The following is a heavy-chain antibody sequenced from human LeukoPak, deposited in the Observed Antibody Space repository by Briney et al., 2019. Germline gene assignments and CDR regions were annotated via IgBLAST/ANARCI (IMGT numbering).Heavy chain of an antibody. CDR1: GFTFSSYA. Sequence: GGSLRLPCAASGFTFSSYAMSWVRQAPGKGLEWVSAISGSGGSTYYADPVKGRFTISRDNAKNTVYLQMNSLRAEDTAVYYCAKGEGNIASQFDPWGQGTLVTVSS. CDR3: AKGEGNIASQFDP. J-gene: IGHJ5*02. V-gene: IGHV3-23*01. CDR2: ISGSGGST. D-gene: IGHD6-13*01.